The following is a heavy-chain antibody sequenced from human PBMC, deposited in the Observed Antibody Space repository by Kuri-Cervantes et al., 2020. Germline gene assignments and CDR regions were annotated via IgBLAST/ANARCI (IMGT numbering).Heavy chain of an antibody. J-gene: IGHJ5*02. CDR3: ARIVDYYGSGSPRFDP. CDR2: IIPIFGTA. CDR1: GYTFTSYG. V-gene: IGHV1-69*05. D-gene: IGHD3-10*01. Sequence: SVKVSCKASGYTFTSYGISWVRQAPGQGLEWMGGIIPIFGTANYAQKFQGRVTITTDESTSTAYMELSSLRSEDTAVYYCARIVDYYGSGSPRFDPWGQGTLVTVSS.